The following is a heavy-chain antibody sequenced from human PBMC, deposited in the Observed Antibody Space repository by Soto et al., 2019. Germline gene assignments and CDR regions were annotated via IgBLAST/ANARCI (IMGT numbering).Heavy chain of an antibody. CDR3: ARVACSTNSCYWFDP. CDR1: GYTFTSYD. CDR2: IRTYSGNT. Sequence: QVQLVQSGAEVKKPGASVKVSCKTSGYTFTSYDITWLRQAPGQGLEWMGRIRTYSGNTNYAQKFQGRVTMTTDTSARTVYMELRSLGSDDTAVYYCARVACSTNSCYWFDPWGQGTLVTVSS. J-gene: IGHJ5*02. D-gene: IGHD2-2*01. V-gene: IGHV1-18*01.